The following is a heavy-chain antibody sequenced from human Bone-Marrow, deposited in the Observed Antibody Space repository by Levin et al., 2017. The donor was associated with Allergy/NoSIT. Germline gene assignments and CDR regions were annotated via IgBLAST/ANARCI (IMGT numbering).Heavy chain of an antibody. Sequence: HGESLKISCAASGFTFSEYGMTWVRQAPGKGLEWVSAISDTGYITHYADFVKGRFTISRDNSKNTLYLQMNSLRAEDTAIYYCANRGGGGFCTGGVCRYYDYMDVWGKGTTVTVSS. CDR2: ISDTGYIT. V-gene: IGHV3-23*01. CDR3: ANRGGGGFCTGGVCRYYDYMDV. CDR1: GFTFSEYG. D-gene: IGHD2-8*02. J-gene: IGHJ6*03.